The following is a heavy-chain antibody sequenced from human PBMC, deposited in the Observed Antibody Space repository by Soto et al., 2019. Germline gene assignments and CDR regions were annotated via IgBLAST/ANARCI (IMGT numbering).Heavy chain of an antibody. J-gene: IGHJ6*02. D-gene: IGHD4-4*01. CDR3: ARDSTVTTSYGMDV. CDR2: ISYRGST. CDR1: GGSISSGGYF. V-gene: IGHV4-31*03. Sequence: QVQLQESGPGLVKPSQTLSLTCTVSGGSISSGGYFWHWIRQHPGKGLEWIGYISYRGSTNYNPSLQSRVTISVDTSKNQFSPRVRSVTAADTAVYYCARDSTVTTSYGMDVWGQGNTVTVSS.